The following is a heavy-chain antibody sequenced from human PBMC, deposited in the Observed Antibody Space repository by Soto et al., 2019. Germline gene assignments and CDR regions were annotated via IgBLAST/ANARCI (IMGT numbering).Heavy chain of an antibody. Sequence: PGESLKISCKGSGYSFTSYWISWVRQMPGKGLEWVGRSDPSDSYTNYSPSSQGHVTISADKSISTAYLQWSSLKASDTAMYYCAGLRHYYDSSGYLFNGMDVWGQGTTVTVSS. CDR1: GYSFTSYW. J-gene: IGHJ6*02. CDR2: SDPSDSYT. CDR3: AGLRHYYDSSGYLFNGMDV. D-gene: IGHD3-22*01. V-gene: IGHV5-10-1*01.